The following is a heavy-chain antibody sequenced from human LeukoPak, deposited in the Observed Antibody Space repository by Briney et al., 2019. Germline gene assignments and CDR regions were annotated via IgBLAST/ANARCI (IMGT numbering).Heavy chain of an antibody. CDR3: AKYRGYGDMYYFDY. V-gene: IGHV3-23*01. D-gene: IGHD4-17*01. CDR2: ISGSGGST. CDR1: GFTFSSYA. Sequence: PGGSLRLSCAASGFTFSSYAMSWVRQAPGKGLEWVSAISGSGGSTYYADSVKGRFTISRDNSKNTLYLQMISLRAEDTAVYYCAKYRGYGDMYYFDYWGQGTLVTVSS. J-gene: IGHJ4*02.